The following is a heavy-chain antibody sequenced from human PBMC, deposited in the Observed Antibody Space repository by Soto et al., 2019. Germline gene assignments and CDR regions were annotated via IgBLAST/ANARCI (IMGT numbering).Heavy chain of an antibody. CDR3: ARDLSGSGWYGHYYYYMDV. CDR2: TYYRSKWYN. CDR1: GDSVSSNSAA. J-gene: IGHJ6*03. Sequence: SQTLSLTCAISGDSVSSNSAAWNWIRQSPSRGLEWLGRTYYRSKWYNDYAVSVKSRITINPDTSKNQFSLQLNSVTPEDTAVYYCARDLSGSGWYGHYYYYMDVWGKGTTVTVSS. D-gene: IGHD6-19*01. V-gene: IGHV6-1*01.